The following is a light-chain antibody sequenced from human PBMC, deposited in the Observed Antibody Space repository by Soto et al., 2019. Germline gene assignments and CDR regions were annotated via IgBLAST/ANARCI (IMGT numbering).Light chain of an antibody. CDR2: GAS. CDR1: QSVSSSY. Sequence: EIVLTQSPGTLSLSPGEGATLPCRASQSVSSSYLAWYQQKPGQAPRLLIYGASSRATGIPDRFSGSGSGTDFTLTISRLEPEDFAVYYCQQYGSSPETFGQGTKVDIK. CDR3: QQYGSSPET. V-gene: IGKV3-20*01. J-gene: IGKJ1*01.